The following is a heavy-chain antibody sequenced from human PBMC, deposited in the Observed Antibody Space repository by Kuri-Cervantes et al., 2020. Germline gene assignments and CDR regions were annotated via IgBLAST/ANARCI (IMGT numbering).Heavy chain of an antibody. CDR2: IKSKADGGTI. CDR1: GFTFSSYS. D-gene: IGHD2-21*01. CDR3: ASYLEYYFDY. Sequence: GESLKISCAASGFTFSSYSMNWVRQAPGKGLEWVGRIKSKADGGTIDYATPVKGRVIISRDDSKNTLYLQMNNLKTEDTAVYFCASYLEYYFDYWGQGTWSPSPQ. J-gene: IGHJ4*02. V-gene: IGHV3-15*01.